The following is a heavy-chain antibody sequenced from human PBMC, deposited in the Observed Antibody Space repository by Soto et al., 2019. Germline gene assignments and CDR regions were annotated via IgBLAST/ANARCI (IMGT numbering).Heavy chain of an antibody. Sequence: ASVKVSCKSSGYTFMNYGISWVRQAPGQGPEWVGWISPDKGNANYAQNLQGRVTITADESTSTAYMELSSLRYEDTAVYYCARRDQEDILTGYYYYYYGMDVWGQGTTVTVS. CDR2: ISPDKGNA. D-gene: IGHD3-9*01. J-gene: IGHJ6*02. CDR3: ARRDQEDILTGYYYYYYGMDV. V-gene: IGHV1-18*01. CDR1: GYTFMNYG.